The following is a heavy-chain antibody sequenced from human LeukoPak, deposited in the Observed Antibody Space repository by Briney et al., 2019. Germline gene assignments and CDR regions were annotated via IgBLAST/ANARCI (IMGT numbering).Heavy chain of an antibody. CDR1: GGTFSSYA. CDR3: ARGGDGSSWEHPPYG. CDR2: IIPILGIA. J-gene: IGHJ4*02. D-gene: IGHD6-13*01. V-gene: IGHV1-69*04. Sequence: ASVKVSCKASGGTFSSYAISWVRQAPGQGLEWMGRIIPILGIANYAQKFQGRVTITADKSTSTAYMELSSLRSEDTAVYYCARGGDGSSWEHPPYGWGQGTLVTVSS.